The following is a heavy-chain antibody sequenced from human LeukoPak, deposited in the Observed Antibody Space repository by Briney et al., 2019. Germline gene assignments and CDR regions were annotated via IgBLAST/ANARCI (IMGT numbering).Heavy chain of an antibody. D-gene: IGHD2-21*01. CDR2: SSPYNGDT. CDR3: ARTCISPHHYFVD. V-gene: IGHV1-18*01. Sequence: ASVKVSCKASVVTFRIYGISWVRQAPGQGLEWMGWSSPYNGDTHYAQNLQGRVTMTTDTPTSTAYMELRSLASGDTAVYYCARTCISPHHYFVDWGQGTLVTVSS. J-gene: IGHJ4*02. CDR1: VVTFRIYG.